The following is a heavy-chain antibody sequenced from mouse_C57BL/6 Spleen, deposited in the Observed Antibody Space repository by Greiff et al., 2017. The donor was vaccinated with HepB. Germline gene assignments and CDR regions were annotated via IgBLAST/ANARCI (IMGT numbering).Heavy chain of an antibody. D-gene: IGHD2-4*01. Sequence: QVQLQQPGAELVMPGASVKLSCKASGYTFTSYWMHWVKQRPGQGLEWIGEIDPSDSYTNYNQKFKGKSTLTVDKSSSTAYMQLSSLTSEDSSVYYCASVYYDYDDGLSFAYWGQGTLVTVSA. J-gene: IGHJ3*01. CDR3: ASVYYDYDDGLSFAY. V-gene: IGHV1-69*01. CDR1: GYTFTSYW. CDR2: IDPSDSYT.